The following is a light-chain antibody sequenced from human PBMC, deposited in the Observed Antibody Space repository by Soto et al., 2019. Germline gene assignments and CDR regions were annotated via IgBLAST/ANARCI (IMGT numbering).Light chain of an antibody. CDR2: GVS. Sequence: QSALTQPASVSGSPGQSITISCSGSSSDVGGYNAVSWYQQHPGKVPKLVIYGVSDRPSGISSRFSASKSGNTASLTISGRQAEDEADYYCSSYASGGSYVFGTGTKLTVL. V-gene: IGLV2-14*03. CDR3: SSYASGGSYV. CDR1: SSDVGGYNA. J-gene: IGLJ1*01.